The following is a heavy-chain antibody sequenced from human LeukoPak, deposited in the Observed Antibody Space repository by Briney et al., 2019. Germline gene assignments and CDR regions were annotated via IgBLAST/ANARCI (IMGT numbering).Heavy chain of an antibody. J-gene: IGHJ5*02. V-gene: IGHV1-2*02. CDR3: ARDGYDFWSGYYTTVWFDP. D-gene: IGHD3-3*01. CDR2: INPNSGGT. CDR1: GYTFTGYY. Sequence: GASVKVSCKASGYTFTGYYMHWVRLAPGQRLEWMGWINPNSGGTNYAQKFQGRVTMTRDTSISTAYMELSRLRSDDTAVYYCARDGYDFWSGYYTTVWFDPWGQGTLVTVSS.